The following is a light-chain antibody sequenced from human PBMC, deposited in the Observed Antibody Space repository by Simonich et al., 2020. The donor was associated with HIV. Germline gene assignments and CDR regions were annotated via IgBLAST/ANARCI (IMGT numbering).Light chain of an antibody. CDR1: QYISNY. Sequence: DIQMTQSPSSLSASVGNRVTITCQASQYISNYLNWYQHKPGKAPKLLIYDASNLETGVPSRFSGSGSVTDFTFTISSLQPEDIATYYWQQYDNLPITFGQGTRLEIK. J-gene: IGKJ5*01. CDR3: QQYDNLPIT. V-gene: IGKV1-33*01. CDR2: DAS.